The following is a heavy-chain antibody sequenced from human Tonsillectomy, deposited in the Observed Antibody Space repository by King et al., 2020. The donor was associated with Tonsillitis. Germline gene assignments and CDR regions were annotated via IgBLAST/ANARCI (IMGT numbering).Heavy chain of an antibody. D-gene: IGHD2-2*01. CDR1: GGTFSTYA. CDR2: IVPILGIA. CDR3: ARDRDVVVPAAIRFDP. V-gene: IGHV1-69*09. Sequence: QLVQSGAEVKKPGSSVQVSCKASGGTFSTYAITWVRQAPGQGLEWMGRIVPILGIANYAQKFQGRFTITADKSTSTAYMELSNLTSEDTAVYYCARDRDVVVPAAIRFDPWGQGTLVTVSS. J-gene: IGHJ5*02.